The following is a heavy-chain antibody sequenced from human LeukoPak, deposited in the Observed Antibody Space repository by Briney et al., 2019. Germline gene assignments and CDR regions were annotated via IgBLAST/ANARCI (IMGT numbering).Heavy chain of an antibody. CDR1: GGSFSGYY. D-gene: IGHD3-3*01. J-gene: IGHJ4*02. V-gene: IGHV4-34*01. Sequence: SETLSLTCAVYGGSFSGYYWSWIRQPPGKGLEWIGEINHSGSTNYNPSLKSRVTISVDTSKNQFSLKLSSVTAADTAVYYCARSITIFGVVIPTGYWGQGTLVTVSS. CDR2: INHSGST. CDR3: ARSITIFGVVIPTGY.